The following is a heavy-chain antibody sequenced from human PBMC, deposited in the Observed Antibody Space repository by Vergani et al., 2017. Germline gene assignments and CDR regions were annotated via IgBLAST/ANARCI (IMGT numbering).Heavy chain of an antibody. Sequence: QVQLQESGPGLVKPSQTLSLTCTVSGGSISSGDYYWSWIRQPPGKGLEWIGYIYYSGSTYYNPSLKSRVTISVDTSKNQFSLKLSSVTAADTAVYYCARGRSSSXPTPPYYYYYGMDVWGQGTTVTVSS. J-gene: IGHJ6*02. CDR2: IYYSGST. CDR1: GGSISSGDYY. CDR3: ARGRSSSXPTPPYYYYYGMDV. D-gene: IGHD6-13*01. V-gene: IGHV4-30-4*08.